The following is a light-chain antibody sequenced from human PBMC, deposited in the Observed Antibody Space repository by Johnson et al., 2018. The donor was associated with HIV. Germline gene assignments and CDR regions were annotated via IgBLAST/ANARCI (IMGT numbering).Light chain of an antibody. J-gene: IGLJ1*01. Sequence: QSVLTQPPSMSAAPGQKVTISCSGSSSNIGNNYVSWYQQVPGTAPKLLIYDNNRRPSGIPDRFSGSKSGTSATLGITGLQTGDEADYYCGTWDSSLSAYVFGTVTKGTVL. V-gene: IGLV1-51*01. CDR2: DNN. CDR3: GTWDSSLSAYV. CDR1: SSNIGNNY.